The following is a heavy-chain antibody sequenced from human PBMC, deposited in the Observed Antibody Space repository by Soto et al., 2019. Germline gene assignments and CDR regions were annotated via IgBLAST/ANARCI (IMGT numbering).Heavy chain of an antibody. J-gene: IGHJ4*02. CDR1: GFTFSSYD. CDR3: ARVGSGGLIFDY. D-gene: IGHD6-19*01. V-gene: IGHV3-13*01. CDR2: IGTAGDT. Sequence: GGSLRLSCAASGFTFSSYDMHWVRQATGKGLEWVSAIGTAGDTYYPGSVKGRFTISRENAKNSLYLQMNSLRAGDTAVYYCARVGSGGLIFDYWGQGTLVTVAS.